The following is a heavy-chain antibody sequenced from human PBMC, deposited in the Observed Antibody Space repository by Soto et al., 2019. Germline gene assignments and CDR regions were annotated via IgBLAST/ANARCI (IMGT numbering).Heavy chain of an antibody. CDR2: INPSGGST. CDR3: ARASKATTAPDY. V-gene: IGHV1-46*01. CDR1: GYTFTSYY. D-gene: IGHD1-26*01. Sequence: ASVKVSCKASGYTFTSYYMYWVRQAPGQGLEWMGIINPSGGSTSYAQKFQGRVTMTRDTSTSTVYMELSSLRSEDTAVYYCARASKATTAPDYWGQGTLVTVSS. J-gene: IGHJ4*02.